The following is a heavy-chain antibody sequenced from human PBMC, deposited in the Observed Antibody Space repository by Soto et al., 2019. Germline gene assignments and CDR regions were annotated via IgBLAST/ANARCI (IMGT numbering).Heavy chain of an antibody. J-gene: IGHJ3*02. CDR1: GGYISSYY. CDR2: IYYSGST. D-gene: IGHD6-13*01. Sequence: SETMSLTSTVAGGYISSYYWSWIRKQPGKGLEWIGYIYYSGSTNYNPSLKSRVTISVDTSKNQFSLKLSSVTAADTAVYYCARLRYGSSWYGGRDAFDIWGQGTMVTVSS. V-gene: IGHV4-59*08. CDR3: ARLRYGSSWYGGRDAFDI.